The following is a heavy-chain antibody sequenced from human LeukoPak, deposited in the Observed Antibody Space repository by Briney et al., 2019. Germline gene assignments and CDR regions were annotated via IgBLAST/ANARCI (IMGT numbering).Heavy chain of an antibody. CDR2: IYHSGST. J-gene: IGHJ4*02. CDR1: GYSISSGYY. CDR3: ARVAPDTAMVGYFDY. D-gene: IGHD5-18*01. Sequence: SETLSLTCTVSGYSISSGYYWGWIRQPPGKGLEWIGSIYHSGSTYYNPSLKSRVTISVDTSKNQFSLKLSSVTAADTAVYYCARVAPDTAMVGYFDYWGQGTLVTVSS. V-gene: IGHV4-38-2*02.